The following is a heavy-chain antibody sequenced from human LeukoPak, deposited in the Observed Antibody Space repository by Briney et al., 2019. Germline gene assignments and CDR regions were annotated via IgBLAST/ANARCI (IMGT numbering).Heavy chain of an antibody. Sequence: GASVKVSCKASGYTFTSYYINWVRQATGQGLEWMGWMNPNSGNTGYAQKFQGRVTMTRNTSISTAYMELSSLRAEDTAVYYCAKGSNGYKPLDYWGQGTLVTVSS. CDR2: MNPNSGNT. CDR3: AKGSNGYKPLDY. D-gene: IGHD5-24*01. J-gene: IGHJ4*02. CDR1: GYTFTSYY. V-gene: IGHV1-8*02.